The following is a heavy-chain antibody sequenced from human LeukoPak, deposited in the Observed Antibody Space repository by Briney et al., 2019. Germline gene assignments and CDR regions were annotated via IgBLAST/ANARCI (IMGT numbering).Heavy chain of an antibody. Sequence: GGSLRLSCAASGFTFSSYEMNWVRQAPGKGLEWVSYISSSGSTIYYADSVEGRFTISRENAKNSLYLQMNSLRAEDTAVYYCARATSGYSSGWTPGGAFDIWGQGTMVTVSS. J-gene: IGHJ3*02. V-gene: IGHV3-48*03. D-gene: IGHD6-19*01. CDR2: ISSSGSTI. CDR1: GFTFSSYE. CDR3: ARATSGYSSGWTPGGAFDI.